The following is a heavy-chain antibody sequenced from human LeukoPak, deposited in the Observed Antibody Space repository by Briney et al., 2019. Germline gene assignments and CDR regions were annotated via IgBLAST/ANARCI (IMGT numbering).Heavy chain of an antibody. V-gene: IGHV3-53*01. CDR2: IYSGGNT. J-gene: IGHJ4*02. CDR3: TRGAFD. D-gene: IGHD3-3*02. CDR1: GFTVSTNY. Sequence: GGSLRLSCAASGFTVSTNYMNWVRQAPGKGLEWVSVIYSGGNTFYADSVKGRFTISRDNSKNTLYLQMNSLRAEDTAVYYCTRGAFDWGQGTLVTVFS.